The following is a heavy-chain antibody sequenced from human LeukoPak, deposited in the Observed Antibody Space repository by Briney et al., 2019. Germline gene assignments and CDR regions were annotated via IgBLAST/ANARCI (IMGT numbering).Heavy chain of an antibody. CDR3: AKPSGRHPNYYFDS. Sequence: GGSLKLSCAASGFTFRTYAMSWVRQAPGKGLEWVADISDSGGRKFHADSVTGRFTISRDNSGNTLSLQMHSLRAEDTALYYCAKPSGRHPNYYFDSWGQGTPVTVSA. D-gene: IGHD3-3*01. CDR1: GFTFRTYA. J-gene: IGHJ4*02. V-gene: IGHV3-23*01. CDR2: ISDSGGRK.